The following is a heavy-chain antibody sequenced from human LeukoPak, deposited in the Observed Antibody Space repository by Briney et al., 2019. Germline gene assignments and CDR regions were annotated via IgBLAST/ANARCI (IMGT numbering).Heavy chain of an antibody. CDR2: IKHDGSEK. J-gene: IGHJ4*02. Sequence: PGGSLRLSCAASGFTFSSFWLSWVRQAPGKGLEWVANIKHDGSEKYYVDSVKGRFTISRDNAKNSLYLQMNSLRADDTAVYYCAKCARLKWELPGDRGQGTLVTVSS. V-gene: IGHV3-7*05. D-gene: IGHD1-26*01. CDR1: GFTFSSFW. CDR3: AKCARLKWELPGD.